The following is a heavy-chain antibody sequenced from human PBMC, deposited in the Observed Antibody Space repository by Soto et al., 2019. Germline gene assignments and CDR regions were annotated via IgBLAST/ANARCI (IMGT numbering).Heavy chain of an antibody. CDR2: IDLRGKT. Sequence: QVQLQESGPGLVKPSGTLSLTCAVSGGSISSTNWWSWVRQPPGEGLEWIGEIDLRGKTNYNPSLNRRITMSTAQSQNQLSLTVTSVTAADTAVYYCARAIFGASSPAGYFGQGTLVIVSS. D-gene: IGHD3-3*02. CDR3: ARAIFGASSPAGY. CDR1: GGSISSTNW. J-gene: IGHJ4*02. V-gene: IGHV4-4*02.